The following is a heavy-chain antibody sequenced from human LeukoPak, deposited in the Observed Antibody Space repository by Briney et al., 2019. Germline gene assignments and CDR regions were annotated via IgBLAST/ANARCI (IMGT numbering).Heavy chain of an antibody. J-gene: IGHJ4*02. CDR3: ANRRGYGSGSYDY. D-gene: IGHD3-10*01. V-gene: IGHV3-21*01. CDR1: GFTFSSYS. CDR2: ISSGSSYI. Sequence: GGSLRLSCAASGFTFSSYSMNWVRQAPGKGLEWVSSISSGSSYIYYADSVKGRFTISRDNAKNSLYLQMNSLRAEDTAVYYCANRRGYGSGSYDYWGQGTLVTVSS.